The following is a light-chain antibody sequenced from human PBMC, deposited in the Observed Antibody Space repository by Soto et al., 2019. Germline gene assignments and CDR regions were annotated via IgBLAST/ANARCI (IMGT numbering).Light chain of an antibody. CDR3: QQSSNIPWT. CDR1: QHVDRY. V-gene: IGKV1-39*01. Sequence: DIQMTQSPSSLSASVGDSVTITCRTSQHVDRYLSWYQQIPGRAPKLLIYSASSLVSGVPPRFRGSASGTEFTLSISSLQREDFATYFCQQSSNIPWTFGQGGKADIK. CDR2: SAS. J-gene: IGKJ1*01.